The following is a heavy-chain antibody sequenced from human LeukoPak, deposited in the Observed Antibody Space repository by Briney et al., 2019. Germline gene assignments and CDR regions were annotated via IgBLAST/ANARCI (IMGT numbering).Heavy chain of an antibody. CDR3: AKGSDGYNPDNFHN. D-gene: IGHD5-24*01. Sequence: GGSLRLSCAASGFTFSSYAMNWVRQAPGQGLEWVSVISGSGVSTHYADSVKGRFSISRDNSKNTLYLQMNSLRAEDTAVYYCAKGSDGYNPDNFHNWGQGTLVTLSS. V-gene: IGHV3-23*01. CDR1: GFTFSSYA. CDR2: ISGSGVST. J-gene: IGHJ1*01.